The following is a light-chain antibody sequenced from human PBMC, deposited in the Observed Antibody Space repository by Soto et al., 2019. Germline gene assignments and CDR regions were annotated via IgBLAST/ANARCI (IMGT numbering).Light chain of an antibody. Sequence: EIVMTQSPATLSVSPGERATLSCRACQSVSSSLAWYQQIPDQAPRLLIYGASTRAAGIPARFSGRGSGTEFTLTISSLQSEDFAVYYCQQYDNWPRTFGQGTKVEIK. V-gene: IGKV3-15*01. CDR1: QSVSSS. CDR2: GAS. J-gene: IGKJ1*01. CDR3: QQYDNWPRT.